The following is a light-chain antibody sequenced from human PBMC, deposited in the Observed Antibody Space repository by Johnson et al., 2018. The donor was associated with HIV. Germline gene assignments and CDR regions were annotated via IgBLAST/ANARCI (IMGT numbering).Light chain of an antibody. J-gene: IGLJ1*01. CDR1: SSNIGNNY. V-gene: IGLV1-51*01. Sequence: QAVLTQPPSVSAAPGQKVTISCSGSSSNIGNNYVSWYQQLPGTAPKLLIYDNNKRPSGIPDRFSGSKSGTSATLGITGLQTGDEADYYCATWDTSLSTGVVFGTGTKVPVL. CDR3: ATWDTSLSTGVV. CDR2: DNN.